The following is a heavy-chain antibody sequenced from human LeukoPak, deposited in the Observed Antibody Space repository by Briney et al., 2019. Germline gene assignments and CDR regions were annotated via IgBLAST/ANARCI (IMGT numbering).Heavy chain of an antibody. Sequence: QPGGSLRLSCAASGFTFSNYGMSWVRQTPGKGLEWASGISGKDVSTHYADSVKGRFTISRDNSKSTLYLQMNSLRAEDTGVYYCAKDRGGYKPERRDSWGQGTVVSVS. CDR3: AKDRGGYKPERRDS. D-gene: IGHD5-24*01. CDR2: ISGKDVST. V-gene: IGHV3-23*01. J-gene: IGHJ4*02. CDR1: GFTFSNYG.